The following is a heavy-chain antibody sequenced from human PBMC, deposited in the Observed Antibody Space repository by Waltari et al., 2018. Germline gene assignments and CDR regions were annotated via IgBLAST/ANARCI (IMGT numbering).Heavy chain of an antibody. CDR2: IYSVGST. CDR3: AREMPRTAAGTTD. CDR1: GFTVSSNY. Sequence: EVQLVESGGGLIQPGGSLRLSCAASGFTVSSNYMSWVRQAPGKGLVGVSVIYSVGSTYYADSVKGRFTISRDNSKNTLYLQMNSLRAEDTAVYYCAREMPRTAAGTTDWGQGTLVTVSS. V-gene: IGHV3-53*01. D-gene: IGHD6-13*01. J-gene: IGHJ4*02.